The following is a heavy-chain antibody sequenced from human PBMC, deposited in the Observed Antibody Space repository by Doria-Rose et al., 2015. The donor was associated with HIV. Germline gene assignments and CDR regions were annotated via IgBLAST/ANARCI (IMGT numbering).Heavy chain of an antibody. J-gene: IGHJ4*02. CDR2: ISSTSAYI. D-gene: IGHD3-10*01. CDR1: GFTFSSHR. Sequence: VQLVQSGGGLVRPGGSLRLSCATSGFTFSSHRINLVRQAPAKGLEWVSSISSTSAYINYADSVRGRFTISRDNARNSLYLQMDSLRAEDTAIYYCATGVTLDYWGQGTLVTVSS. V-gene: IGHV3-21*01. CDR3: ATGVTLDY.